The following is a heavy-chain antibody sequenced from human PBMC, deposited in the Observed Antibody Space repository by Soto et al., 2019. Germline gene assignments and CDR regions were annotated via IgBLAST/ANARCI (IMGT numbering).Heavy chain of an antibody. J-gene: IGHJ2*01. CDR1: GGTFSSYT. V-gene: IGHV1-69*02. CDR3: ARTEGYCSGGICYSPRDAWYFDL. Sequence: QVQLVHSGAVVQKPGSSVKVSCKASGGTFSSYTISWVRQAPGQGLEWMGRLIPILGIANYAQKLQGRVTITEDKSTSTDYMELSSLRSEDTAVYYCARTEGYCSGGICYSPRDAWYFDLLGRGTLVNLYS. CDR2: LIPILGIA. D-gene: IGHD2-15*01.